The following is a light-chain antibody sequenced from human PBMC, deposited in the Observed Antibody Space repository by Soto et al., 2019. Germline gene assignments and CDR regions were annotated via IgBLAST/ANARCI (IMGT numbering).Light chain of an antibody. CDR3: QQYGDSPIT. Sequence: EIVMTQSPVTLSLSPGERATLSCRASQSVSSYLAWYQAKPGQAPRPLIYGASSRATGIPDRFSGSGFGTDFTLTISRVDPEDFAVYYCQQYGDSPITFGQGTRLEIK. J-gene: IGKJ5*01. V-gene: IGKV3-20*01. CDR1: QSVSSY. CDR2: GAS.